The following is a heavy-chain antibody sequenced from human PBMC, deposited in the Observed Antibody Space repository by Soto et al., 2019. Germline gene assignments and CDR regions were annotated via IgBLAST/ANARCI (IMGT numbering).Heavy chain of an antibody. CDR2: ISYSGST. CDR3: ATTGTPATGLYYFDF. Sequence: QVQLQESGPGLVKPSQTLSLTCTVSGGSISSGNYYWSWIRQPPGKGLQWIGFISYSGSTYYNLSLKSRVTISVATSKNQFSLNLSFVTAADTAVYYCATTGTPATGLYYFDFWGQGTLVTVSS. D-gene: IGHD2-15*01. V-gene: IGHV4-30-4*01. CDR1: GGSISSGNYY. J-gene: IGHJ4*02.